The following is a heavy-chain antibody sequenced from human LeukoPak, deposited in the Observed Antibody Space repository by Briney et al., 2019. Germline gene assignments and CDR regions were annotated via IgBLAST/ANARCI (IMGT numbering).Heavy chain of an antibody. CDR1: GFTFDDYA. CDR2: ISWNSGSI. V-gene: IGHV3-9*01. D-gene: IGHD1-26*01. CDR3: AKDSNSGRFDAFDI. J-gene: IGHJ3*02. Sequence: PGGSLRLSCAASGFTFDDYAMHWVRQAPGKGLEWVSGISWNSGSIGYADSVKGRFTISRDNAKNSLYLQMNSLRAEDTALYYCAKDSNSGRFDAFDIWGQGTMVTVSS.